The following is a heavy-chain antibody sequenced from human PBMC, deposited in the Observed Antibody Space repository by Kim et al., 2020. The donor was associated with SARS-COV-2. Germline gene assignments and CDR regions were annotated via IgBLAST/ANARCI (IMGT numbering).Heavy chain of an antibody. CDR3: TRDLYYYGSGSQYDAFDI. Sequence: GGSLRLSCTASGFTFGDYAMSWVRQAPGKGLEWVGFIRSKAYGGTTEYAASVKGRFTISRDDSKSIAYLQMNSLKTEDTAVYYCTRDLYYYGSGSQYDAFDIWGQGTMVTVSS. J-gene: IGHJ3*02. CDR1: GFTFGDYA. D-gene: IGHD3-10*01. CDR2: IRSKAYGGTT. V-gene: IGHV3-49*04.